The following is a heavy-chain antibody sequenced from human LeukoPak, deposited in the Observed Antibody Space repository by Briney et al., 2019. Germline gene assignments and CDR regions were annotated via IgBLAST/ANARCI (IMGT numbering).Heavy chain of an antibody. Sequence: ASVKVSCKASGYTFTSYGVSWVRQAPGQGLEWMGWISAYNGNTNYAQKLQGRVTMTTDTSTSTAYMELRSLRSDDTAVYYCATWAHTGYWIATFDYWGQGTLVTVSS. CDR1: GYTFTSYG. CDR2: ISAYNGNT. J-gene: IGHJ4*02. D-gene: IGHD3-9*01. CDR3: ATWAHTGYWIATFDY. V-gene: IGHV1-18*01.